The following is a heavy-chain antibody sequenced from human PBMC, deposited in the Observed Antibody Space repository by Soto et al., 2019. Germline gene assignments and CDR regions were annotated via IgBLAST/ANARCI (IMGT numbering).Heavy chain of an antibody. CDR1: GGSISSSSYY. D-gene: IGHD3-22*01. V-gene: IGHV4-39*01. CDR3: GNSAPSGHYYHKGGGKSDY. Sequence: SETLSLTCTVSGGSISSSSYYWGWIRQPPGKGLEWIGSIYYSGSTYYNPSLKSRVTISVDTSKNQFSLKLSSVTAADTAVYYCGNSAPSGHYYHKGGGKSDYWSQGTLVPVSS. J-gene: IGHJ4*02. CDR2: IYYSGST.